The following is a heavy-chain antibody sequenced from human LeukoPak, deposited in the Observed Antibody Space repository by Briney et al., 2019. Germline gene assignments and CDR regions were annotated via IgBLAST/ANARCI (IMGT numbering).Heavy chain of an antibody. CDR3: AKDLGLGAWYSSGFPLSGAFDI. CDR2: IVYDVSHE. Sequence: GALRLSCAVSGFTISNYGMHWVRQAPGKGLEWVALIVYDVSHEHYVDSVRGRFTISRDRSKNTVYLQMNSLRAEDTAVYYCAKDLGLGAWYSSGFPLSGAFDIWGQGTMVTVSS. D-gene: IGHD6-19*01. CDR1: GFTISNYG. V-gene: IGHV3-30*02. J-gene: IGHJ3*02.